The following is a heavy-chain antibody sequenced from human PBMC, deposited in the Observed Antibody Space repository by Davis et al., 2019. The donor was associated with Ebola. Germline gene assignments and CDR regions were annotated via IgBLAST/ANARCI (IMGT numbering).Heavy chain of an antibody. Sequence: MPSETLSLTCAVYGGSFSGYYWSWIRQPPGKGLEWIGEINHSGSTNYNPSLKSRVTISVDTSKSQFSLNLSSVTAADTAVYYCARGLRGRLAKWFDPWGQGTLVIVSS. J-gene: IGHJ5*02. CDR1: GGSFSGYY. D-gene: IGHD6-19*01. CDR2: INHSGST. V-gene: IGHV4-34*01. CDR3: ARGLRGRLAKWFDP.